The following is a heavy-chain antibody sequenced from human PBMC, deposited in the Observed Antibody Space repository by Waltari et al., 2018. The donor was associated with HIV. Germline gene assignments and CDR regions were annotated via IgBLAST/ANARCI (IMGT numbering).Heavy chain of an antibody. CDR2: IWDDGSGT. Sequence: QVPLVESGGGVVQPGTSLKLSCAASGFTFSTYAMSWVRPAPGKGLEWVGLIWDDGSGTHIADSVKGRAIISRDNTNYMLFLQMSSLTVEDTATYYCAREGETTGTGAFDFWGLGTLVIVS. CDR1: GFTFSTYA. V-gene: IGHV3-33*01. CDR3: AREGETTGTGAFDF. J-gene: IGHJ4*02. D-gene: IGHD1-1*01.